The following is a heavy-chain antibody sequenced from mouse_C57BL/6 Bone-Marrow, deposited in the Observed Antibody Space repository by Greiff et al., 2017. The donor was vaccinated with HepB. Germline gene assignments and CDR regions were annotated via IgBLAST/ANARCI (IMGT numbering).Heavy chain of an antibody. J-gene: IGHJ4*01. Sequence: EVQLQQSGPELVKPGASVKMSCKASGYTFTDYNMHWVKQSHGKSLEWIGYINPNNGGTSYNQKFKGKATLTVNKSSSPAYMQLSSLTSEDSAVYFCARRGSCYYYAMDYWGQGTSVTVSS. CDR3: ARRGSCYYYAMDY. CDR2: INPNNGGT. V-gene: IGHV1-22*01. CDR1: GYTFTDYN. D-gene: IGHD1-1*01.